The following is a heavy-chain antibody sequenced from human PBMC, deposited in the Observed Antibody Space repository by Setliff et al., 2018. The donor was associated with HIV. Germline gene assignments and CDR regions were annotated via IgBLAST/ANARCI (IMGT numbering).Heavy chain of an antibody. Sequence: PGGSLRLSCAASGFTFEDYTMHWVRQAPVKGLEWVSGISWNSDNIGYADSVKGRFTISRDNAKKSLYLQMNSLRAEDMALYYCAKDLVDFGVVIIPGAFDIWGQGTMVTVSS. CDR2: ISWNSDNI. CDR1: GFTFEDYT. D-gene: IGHD3-3*01. J-gene: IGHJ3*02. V-gene: IGHV3-9*03. CDR3: AKDLVDFGVVIIPGAFDI.